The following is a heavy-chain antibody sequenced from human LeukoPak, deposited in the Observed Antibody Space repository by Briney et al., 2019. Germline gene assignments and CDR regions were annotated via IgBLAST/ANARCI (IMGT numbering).Heavy chain of an antibody. V-gene: IGHV3-21*01. CDR2: ISSSSSYI. Sequence: GGSLRLSCAASGFTFSTYSMNWVRQAPGEGLEWVSSISSSSSYIYYADSVKGRFTISRDNAKNSLYLQMNSLRAEDTAVYYCARPVSSYWFDPWGQGTLVTVSS. D-gene: IGHD6-6*01. J-gene: IGHJ5*02. CDR1: GFTFSTYS. CDR3: ARPVSSYWFDP.